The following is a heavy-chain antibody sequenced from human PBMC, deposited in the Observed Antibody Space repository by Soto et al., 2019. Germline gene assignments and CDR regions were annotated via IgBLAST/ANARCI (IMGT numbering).Heavy chain of an antibody. D-gene: IGHD2-2*01. J-gene: IGHJ3*02. CDR1: GFTFSRYY. CDR2: ISTTSTYT. CDR3: ARDDGLSSTNVKAFDI. Sequence: EFQLVESGGGLVEPGESLRLSCAASGFTFSRYYMNWVRQAPGKGLEWVSSISTTSTYTHYADSLKGRFTISRDNAKKLLYLQMDSLRAVDTAVYYCARDDGLSSTNVKAFDIWGQGTKVTVSS. V-gene: IGHV3-21*01.